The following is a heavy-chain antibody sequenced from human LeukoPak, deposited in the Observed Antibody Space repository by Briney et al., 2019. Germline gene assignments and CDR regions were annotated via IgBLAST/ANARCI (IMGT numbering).Heavy chain of an antibody. Sequence: GGSLRLSCAASGFTFSSYAMSWVRQAPGKGLEWVSAISGSGGSTYYADSVKGRFTISRDNSKDTLYLQMNSLRAEDTAVYYCAKEGFYCSGGSCYSFYYYYMDVWGKGTTVTVSS. CDR1: GFTFSSYA. D-gene: IGHD2-15*01. CDR3: AKEGFYCSGGSCYSFYYYYMDV. V-gene: IGHV3-23*01. J-gene: IGHJ6*03. CDR2: ISGSGGST.